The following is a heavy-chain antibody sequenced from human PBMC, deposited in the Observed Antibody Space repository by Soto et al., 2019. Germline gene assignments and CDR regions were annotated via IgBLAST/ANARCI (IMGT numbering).Heavy chain of an antibody. V-gene: IGHV4-39*07. CDR2: INHSGST. CDR3: ARGGRYYDILTGYSSDYYGMDV. CDR1: GGSISSSRCH. J-gene: IGHJ6*02. Sequence: SETLSLTCTVSGGSISSSRCHWSWIRQPPGKGLEWIGEINHSGSTNYNPSLKSRVTISVDTSKNQFSLKLSSVTAADTAVYYCARGGRYYDILTGYSSDYYGMDVWGQGTTVTVSS. D-gene: IGHD3-9*01.